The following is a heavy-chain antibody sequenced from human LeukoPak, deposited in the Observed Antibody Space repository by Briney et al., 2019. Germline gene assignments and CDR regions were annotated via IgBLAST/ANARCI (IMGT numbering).Heavy chain of an antibody. Sequence: SGGSLRLSCAASGFTFSSYAMHWVRQAPGKGLEWVAVISYDGSNKYYADSVKGRFTISRDNAKNSLYLQMNSLRAEDTAVYYCARILPPGFSGFAFDYWGQGTLVTVSS. CDR1: GFTFSSYA. V-gene: IGHV3-30-3*01. D-gene: IGHD5-12*01. J-gene: IGHJ4*02. CDR2: ISYDGSNK. CDR3: ARILPPGFSGFAFDY.